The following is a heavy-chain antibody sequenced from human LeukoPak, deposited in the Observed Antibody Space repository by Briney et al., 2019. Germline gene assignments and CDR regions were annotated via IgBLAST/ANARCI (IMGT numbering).Heavy chain of an antibody. CDR1: GGTFSSYA. Sequence: ASVKVSCKASGGTFSSYAISWVRQAPGKGLEWMGGIIPIFGTANYAQKFQGRVTITTDESTSTAYMELSSLRSEDTAVYYCASKYSSSYDYWGQGTLVTVSS. D-gene: IGHD6-6*01. CDR2: IIPIFGTA. J-gene: IGHJ4*02. CDR3: ASKYSSSYDY. V-gene: IGHV1-69*05.